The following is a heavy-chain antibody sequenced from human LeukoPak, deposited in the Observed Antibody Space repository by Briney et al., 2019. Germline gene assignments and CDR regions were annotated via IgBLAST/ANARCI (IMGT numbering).Heavy chain of an antibody. CDR1: GGSISSSNW. J-gene: IGHJ4*02. V-gene: IGHV4-4*02. D-gene: IGHD6-13*01. CDR3: ARGGPGYSSSWYIPY. Sequence: SGTLSLTCAVSGGSISSSNWWSWVHQPPGKGLEWIGEIYHSGSTNYNPSLKSRVTISVDTSKNQFSLKLSSVTAADTAVYYCARGGPGYSSSWYIPYWGQGTLVTVSS. CDR2: IYHSGST.